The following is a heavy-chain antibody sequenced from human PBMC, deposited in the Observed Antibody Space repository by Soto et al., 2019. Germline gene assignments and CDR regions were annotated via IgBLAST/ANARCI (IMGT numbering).Heavy chain of an antibody. CDR3: ARARPQSEYFQH. CDR1: GGSISSGGYY. CDR2: IYYSGST. J-gene: IGHJ1*01. V-gene: IGHV4-31*03. Sequence: SETLSLTCTVSGGSISSGGYYWSWIRQHPGKGLEWIGYIYYSGSTYYNPSLKSRVTISVDTSKNQFSLKLSSVTAADTAVYYCARARPQSEYFQHWGQGTLVTVSS.